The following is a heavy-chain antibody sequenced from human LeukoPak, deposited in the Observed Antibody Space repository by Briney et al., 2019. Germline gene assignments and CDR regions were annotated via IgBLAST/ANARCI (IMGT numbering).Heavy chain of an antibody. D-gene: IGHD2-2*01. J-gene: IGHJ6*02. CDR2: IKLDESEK. Sequence: VGSPRLSRAPSGFTLTSYWMSWVRQAPGEGVGRGANIKLDESEKNTVDSVKGRFTISRDNSKNSLYLQMNSLRAEDTAVYYCARSLIRGVVVPAAMHTYYYYGMDVWGQGTTVTVSS. V-gene: IGHV3-7*01. CDR3: ARSLIRGVVVPAAMHTYYYYGMDV. CDR1: GFTLTSYW.